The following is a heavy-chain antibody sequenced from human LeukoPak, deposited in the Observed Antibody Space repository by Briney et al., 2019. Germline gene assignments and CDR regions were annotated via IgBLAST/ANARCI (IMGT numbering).Heavy chain of an antibody. V-gene: IGHV3-7*03. CDR3: ARGPQWY. CDR2: INHNGNVN. Sequence: GGSLRLSCAASGSAFSSYWMNWARQAPGKGLEWVASINHNGNVNYYVDSVKGRFTISRDNAKNSLYLQMNSLRAEDTAVYYCARGPQWYWGQGTLVTVSS. J-gene: IGHJ4*02. CDR1: GSAFSSYW. D-gene: IGHD6-19*01.